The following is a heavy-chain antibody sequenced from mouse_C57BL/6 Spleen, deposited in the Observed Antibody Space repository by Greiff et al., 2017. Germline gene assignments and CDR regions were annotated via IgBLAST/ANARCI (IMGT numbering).Heavy chain of an antibody. Sequence: VQLKESGPGLVKPSQSLSLTCSVTGYSITSGYYWNWIRQFPGNKLEWMGYISYDGSNNSNPSLKNRISITRNTSKNQFCLKLNSVTTEDTATYYCARWASGYVDYWGQGTTLTVSS. CDR3: ARWASGYVDY. V-gene: IGHV3-6*01. J-gene: IGHJ2*01. D-gene: IGHD3-2*02. CDR2: ISYDGSN. CDR1: GYSITSGYY.